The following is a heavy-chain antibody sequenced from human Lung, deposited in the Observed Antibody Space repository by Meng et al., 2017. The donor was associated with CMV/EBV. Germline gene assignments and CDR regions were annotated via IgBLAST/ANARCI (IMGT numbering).Heavy chain of an antibody. V-gene: IGHV3-7*01. D-gene: IGHD2-2*01. CDR3: ATTSNGFFYS. Sequence: GGSLRLSCEASGFTFSNNWMSWVRQAPGTGLEWVANINQGGNEKYHVDSVRGRFTIARDNGNKSLSLQMNSLRVEDTSLYYCATTSNGFFYSWGQGSLVTVSS. CDR1: GFTFSNNW. J-gene: IGHJ4*02. CDR2: INQGGNEK.